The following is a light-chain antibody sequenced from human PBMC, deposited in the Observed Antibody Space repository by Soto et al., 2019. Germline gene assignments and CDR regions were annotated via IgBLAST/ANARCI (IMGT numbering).Light chain of an antibody. V-gene: IGKV3-20*01. J-gene: IGKJ5*01. Sequence: ESVLTQAAGAQSLSPGERATLSCRASESVANSYLAWYQQKPGQAPRLLIYDASSRATGIPDRFSGSGSGTDFTLTISRLESEDFAVYYCQQYGTLITSGQGTRLEIK. CDR2: DAS. CDR1: ESVANSY. CDR3: QQYGTLIT.